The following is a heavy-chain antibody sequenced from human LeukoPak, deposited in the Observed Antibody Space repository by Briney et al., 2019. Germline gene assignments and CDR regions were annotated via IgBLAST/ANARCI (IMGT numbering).Heavy chain of an antibody. D-gene: IGHD4-11*01. CDR2: IYSGGST. CDR1: GFTVSSNY. CDR3: ATAASDYRTDY. J-gene: IGHJ4*01. Sequence: PGGSLRLSCAASGFTVSSNYMSWVRQAPGKGLEWVSVIYSGGSTYYADSVKGRFTISRDNSKNTLYLQMNSLRAEDTAVYYCATAASDYRTDYWGHGTLVTVSS. V-gene: IGHV3-53*01.